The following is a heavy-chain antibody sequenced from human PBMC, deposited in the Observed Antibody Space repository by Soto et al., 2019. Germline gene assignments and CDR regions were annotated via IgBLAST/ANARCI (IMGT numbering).Heavy chain of an antibody. D-gene: IGHD3-10*01. V-gene: IGHV4-61*01. CDR1: CGSVSSGSYY. CDR2: IYYSGST. Sequence: PSETLSLTCTFSCGSVSSGSYYWSWIRQPPGKGLEWIGYIYYSGSTNSNPSLKSRVTISVDTSKNQFFLKLSSVTAADTAVYYCAREVYKGITMVRGIDYWGQGTLVTVSS. J-gene: IGHJ4*02. CDR3: AREVYKGITMVRGIDY.